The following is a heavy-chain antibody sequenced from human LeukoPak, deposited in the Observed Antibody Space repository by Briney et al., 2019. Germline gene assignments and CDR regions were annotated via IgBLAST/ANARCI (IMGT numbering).Heavy chain of an antibody. CDR3: ARHARTTGRLGPTYYYYYMDV. Sequence: PSETLSLTCTVSGGSISSYYWSWIRQPPGKGLEWIGYIYTSGSTNYNPSLKSRVTISVDTSKNQFSLKLSSVTAADTAVYYCARHARTTGRLGPTYYYYYMDVWGKGTTVTVSS. CDR1: GGSISSYY. D-gene: IGHD2/OR15-2a*01. V-gene: IGHV4-4*09. CDR2: IYTSGST. J-gene: IGHJ6*03.